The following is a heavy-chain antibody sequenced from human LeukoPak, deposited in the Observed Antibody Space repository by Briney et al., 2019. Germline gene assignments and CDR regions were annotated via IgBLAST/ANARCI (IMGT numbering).Heavy chain of an antibody. Sequence: PGGSLRLSCAASGFTFSSYNINWVRQAAGKGLEWVSYISSSRRTISYADSVKGRFTISRDNAKNSLYLQMNSLRAEDTAVYYCATSPSGSLRGYFDYWGQGTLVTVSS. CDR1: GFTFSSYN. CDR2: ISSSRRTI. D-gene: IGHD5-12*01. V-gene: IGHV3-48*01. CDR3: ATSPSGSLRGYFDY. J-gene: IGHJ4*02.